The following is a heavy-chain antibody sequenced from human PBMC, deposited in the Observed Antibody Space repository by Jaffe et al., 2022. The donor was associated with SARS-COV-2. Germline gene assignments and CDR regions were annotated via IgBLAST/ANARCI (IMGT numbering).Heavy chain of an antibody. D-gene: IGHD6-19*01. J-gene: IGHJ4*02. CDR2: IKSNGDGGTT. CDR3: TTQGRYTTGWHY. Sequence: EVQLVESGGGLVKPGGSLGLSCAASGFTFISAWMYWVRQAPGKGLEWVGRIKSNGDGGTTDYAAPVQGRFTISRDDSKNTLYLQMNSLKIEDTAVYFCTTQGRYTTGWHYWGQGTLVAVSS. CDR1: GFTFISAW. V-gene: IGHV3-15*01.